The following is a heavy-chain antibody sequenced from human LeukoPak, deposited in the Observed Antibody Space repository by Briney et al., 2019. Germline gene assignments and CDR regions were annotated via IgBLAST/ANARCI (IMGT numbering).Heavy chain of an antibody. CDR2: ISSNSTNI. CDR3: ARGGAARPDY. D-gene: IGHD6-6*01. Sequence: GGPLTLSCAASGLTFNNYVMKWLPRAPGGGVEWVSYISSNSTNINYAESVRGRFTISRDNAKRSMYLQMNSLRGEDRAVYYCARGGAARPDYWGEGALVTVSS. J-gene: IGHJ4*02. CDR1: GLTFNNYV. V-gene: IGHV3-48*04.